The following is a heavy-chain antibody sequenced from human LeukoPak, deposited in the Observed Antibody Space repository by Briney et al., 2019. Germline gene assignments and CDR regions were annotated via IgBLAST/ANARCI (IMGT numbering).Heavy chain of an antibody. CDR3: ARETDLSSGWSSQGFDY. V-gene: IGHV3-66*01. Sequence: GGSLRLSCAASGFTVSSTCMSWVRQAPGKGLEWVSVICSAGSTYYAGSVKGRFTISRDNSNNTLFLQMDTLRAEDTAVYYCARETDLSSGWSSQGFDYWGQGTLVTVSS. CDR2: ICSAGST. J-gene: IGHJ4*02. CDR1: GFTVSSTC. D-gene: IGHD6-13*01.